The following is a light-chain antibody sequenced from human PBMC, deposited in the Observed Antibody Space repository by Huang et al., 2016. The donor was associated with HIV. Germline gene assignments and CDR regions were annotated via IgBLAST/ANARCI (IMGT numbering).Light chain of an antibody. J-gene: IGKJ4*01. CDR1: QSVNSNY. Sequence: EIVLTQSPGTLSLSPGERATLSCRASQSVNSNYLAWYQQRPGQSPRLVIYATSSRATGIPDRISGSGSGTDFTLTISSLEPEDFAVYYWQQFGSSPTFGGGTKVEIK. V-gene: IGKV3-20*01. CDR2: ATS. CDR3: QQFGSSPT.